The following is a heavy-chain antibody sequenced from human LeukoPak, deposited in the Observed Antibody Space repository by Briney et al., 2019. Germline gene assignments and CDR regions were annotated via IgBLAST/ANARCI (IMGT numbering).Heavy chain of an antibody. Sequence: PGGSLRLSCAASGFTFSSYWMSWVRQAPGKGLEWVSVIYRGGNTYYADSVKGRFSISRDNSKNTVFLQMNDLRAEDTAVYYCATFSYAGNAGGSAGSWGQGTLVTVSS. CDR1: GFTFSSYW. CDR2: IYRGGNT. D-gene: IGHD4-23*01. CDR3: ATFSYAGNAGGSAGS. V-gene: IGHV3-53*01. J-gene: IGHJ5*02.